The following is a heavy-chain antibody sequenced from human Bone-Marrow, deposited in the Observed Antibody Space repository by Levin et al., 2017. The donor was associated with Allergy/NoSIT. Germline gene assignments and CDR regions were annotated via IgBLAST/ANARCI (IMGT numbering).Heavy chain of an antibody. CDR2: ISSSGSTI. J-gene: IGHJ4*02. V-gene: IGHV3-11*01. CDR1: GFTFSDYY. CDR3: ARDDYGDYEVDY. Sequence: SCAASGFTFSDYYMSWIRQAPGKGLEWVSYISSSGSTIYYADSVQGRFTISRDNAKNSLYLQMNSLRAEDTAVYYCARDDYGDYEVDYWGQGTLVTVSS. D-gene: IGHD4-17*01.